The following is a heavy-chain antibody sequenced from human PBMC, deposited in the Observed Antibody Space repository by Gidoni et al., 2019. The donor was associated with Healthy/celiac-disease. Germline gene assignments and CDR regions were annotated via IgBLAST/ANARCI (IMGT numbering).Heavy chain of an antibody. Sequence: EVQLVESGGGLVQPGRSLRLSCAASGFTFDDYAMHWVRQAPGKGLEWVSGISWNSGSIGYADSVKGRFTISRDNAKNSLYLQMNSLRAEDTALYYCAKDSYCSSTSCYNGYYYGMDVWGQGTTVTVSS. D-gene: IGHD2-2*02. CDR1: GFTFDDYA. V-gene: IGHV3-9*01. CDR2: ISWNSGSI. CDR3: AKDSYCSSTSCYNGYYYGMDV. J-gene: IGHJ6*02.